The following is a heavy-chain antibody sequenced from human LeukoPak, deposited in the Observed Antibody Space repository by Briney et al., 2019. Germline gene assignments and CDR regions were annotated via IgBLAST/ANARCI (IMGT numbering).Heavy chain of an antibody. CDR3: ASVTYDFWSGYLVGFDY. CDR1: GFTFSSYW. V-gene: IGHV3-7*01. D-gene: IGHD3-3*01. Sequence: PGGSLRLSCAASGFTFSSYWMSWVRQAPGKGLEWVAHIKQDGSEKHYVDSVKGRFTISRDNAKNSLYLQMNSLRAEDTAVYYCASVTYDFWSGYLVGFDYWGQGTLVTVSS. CDR2: IKQDGSEK. J-gene: IGHJ4*02.